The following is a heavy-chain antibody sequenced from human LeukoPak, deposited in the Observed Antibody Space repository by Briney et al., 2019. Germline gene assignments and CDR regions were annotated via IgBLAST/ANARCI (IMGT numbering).Heavy chain of an antibody. D-gene: IGHD6-19*01. CDR1: GFTFSSYE. Sequence: QPGGSLRLSCAASGFTFSSYEMNWVRQAPGKGLEWVSYISSSGSTIYYADSVKGRFTISRDNAKNSLYLQMNSLRAEDTAVYYCARVRAVAGPLDYWGQGTLVTVFS. J-gene: IGHJ4*02. CDR3: ARVRAVAGPLDY. CDR2: ISSSGSTI. V-gene: IGHV3-48*03.